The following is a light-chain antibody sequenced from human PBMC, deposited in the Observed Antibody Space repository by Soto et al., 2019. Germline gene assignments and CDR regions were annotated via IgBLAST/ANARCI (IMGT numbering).Light chain of an antibody. V-gene: IGLV2-23*01. CDR2: EGS. CDR3: SSYAGSGSVV. CDR1: SSDVGSYNV. J-gene: IGLJ2*01. Sequence: QSVLTQPASVSGSPGQSITISCTGTSSDVGSYNVVSWYQQHPGKAPKLMIYEGSKRPSGVSNRFSGSKSGNTASLTISGLQAEDEADYYCSSYAGSGSVVFGGGTKVTVL.